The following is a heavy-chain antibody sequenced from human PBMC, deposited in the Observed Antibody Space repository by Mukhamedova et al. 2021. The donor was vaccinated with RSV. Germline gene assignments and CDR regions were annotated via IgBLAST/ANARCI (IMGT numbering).Heavy chain of an antibody. Sequence: TKYSQKFQGRVTITRDTSASTAYMELSSLRSGDTAEYYCARDRWAGYSSGWYLPNFDYWGQGTLVTVSS. CDR2: T. D-gene: IGHD6-19*01. J-gene: IGHJ4*02. CDR3: ARDRWAGYSSGWYLPNFDY. V-gene: IGHV1-3*01.